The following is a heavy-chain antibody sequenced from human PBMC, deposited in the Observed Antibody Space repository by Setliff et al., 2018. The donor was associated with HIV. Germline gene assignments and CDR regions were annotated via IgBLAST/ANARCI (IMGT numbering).Heavy chain of an antibody. CDR2: IYYSGSA. CDR3: ARGARYAYYYESSGYYRHFDY. V-gene: IGHV4-59*08. CDR1: GGSISGYY. D-gene: IGHD3-22*01. Sequence: SETLSLTCSVSGGSISGYYWSWIRQPPGKGLECIGYIYYSGSANYNPSLKSRVTMSVDTSKNQFSLNLRSVTAADTAVYYCARGARYAYYYESSGYYRHFDYWGQGTLVTVSS. J-gene: IGHJ4*02.